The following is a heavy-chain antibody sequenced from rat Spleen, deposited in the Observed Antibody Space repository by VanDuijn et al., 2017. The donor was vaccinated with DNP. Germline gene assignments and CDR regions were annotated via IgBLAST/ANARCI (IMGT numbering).Heavy chain of an antibody. CDR2: ITNTGDST. Sequence: EVQLVESGGGPVQPGRXLKLSCXXSGXXXSNYWXTWXRXAPGKGLDWVASITNTGDSTYYSDSVKGRFSLSRDNAKSTLDLQVNSLRSEDTATYYCARQDPFDYWGQGTLVTVSS. V-gene: IGHV5-31*01. J-gene: IGHJ3*01. CDR1: GXXXSNYW. CDR3: ARQDPFDY.